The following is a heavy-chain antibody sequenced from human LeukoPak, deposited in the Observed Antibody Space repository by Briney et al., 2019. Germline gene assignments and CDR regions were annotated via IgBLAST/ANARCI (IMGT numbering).Heavy chain of an antibody. CDR3: ARDFHLMQPSSAFDP. CDR1: GYSFASYY. Sequence: ASVKVSCKSSGYSFASYYIHWVRQAPGQGLEWMGIINPSGGTTRFAQRFLGRLTITRDMSTSTVYMELSGLRSEDTAVYYCARDFHLMQPSSAFDPWGQGTLVTVSS. CDR2: INPSGGTT. V-gene: IGHV1-46*01. J-gene: IGHJ5*02. D-gene: IGHD2-8*01.